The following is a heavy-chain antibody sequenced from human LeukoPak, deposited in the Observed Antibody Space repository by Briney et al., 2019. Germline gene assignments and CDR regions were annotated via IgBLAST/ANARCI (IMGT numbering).Heavy chain of an antibody. V-gene: IGHV3-48*03. J-gene: IGHJ4*02. CDR3: ARSMSGSREL. CDR1: GFTFSSYE. D-gene: IGHD1-26*01. CDR2: ISSSGSTI. Sequence: PGGSLRLSCADSGFTFSSYEMNWVRQAPGKGLEWVSYISSSGSTIYYADSVKGRFTISRDDAKNTLYLQMNSLSAEDTAMYYCARSMSGSRELWGQGTLVTVSS.